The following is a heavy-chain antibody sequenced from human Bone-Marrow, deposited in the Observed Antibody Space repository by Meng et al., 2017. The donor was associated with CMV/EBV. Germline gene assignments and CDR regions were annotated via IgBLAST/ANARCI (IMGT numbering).Heavy chain of an antibody. CDR2: IIPILGIA. V-gene: IGHV1-69*02. Sequence: YTLSWVRQAPGQGLVWIGSIIPILGIANYAQKFQGRVTITADKSTSTAYMELSSLRSEDTAVYYCASLGSLAYGDERALGEVALVDWGQGTLVTVSS. D-gene: IGHD3-16*01. CDR1: YT. CDR3: ASLGSLAYGDERALGEVALVD. J-gene: IGHJ4*02.